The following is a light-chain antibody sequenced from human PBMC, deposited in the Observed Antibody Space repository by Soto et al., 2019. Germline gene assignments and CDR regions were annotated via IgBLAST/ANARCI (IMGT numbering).Light chain of an antibody. CDR3: QQYDDLPT. CDR1: QHIRNF. CDR2: DTS. V-gene: IGKV1-33*01. J-gene: IGKJ2*01. Sequence: DLQMTQSPSSLSASVGDRVTITCRASQHIRNFLNWYQQKPGKAPRLLISDTSNLETGVPSRCRGSGAGTDFTASITSLQSEDVATYCCQQYDDLPTFGQGTKV.